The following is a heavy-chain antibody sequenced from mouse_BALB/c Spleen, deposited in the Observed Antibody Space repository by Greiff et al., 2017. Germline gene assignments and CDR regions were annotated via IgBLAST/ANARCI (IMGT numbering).Heavy chain of an antibody. J-gene: IGHJ4*01. CDR3: ARVDGYYDYYAMDY. D-gene: IGHD2-3*01. CDR2: IWAGGST. CDR1: GFSLTSYG. V-gene: IGHV2-9*02. Sequence: VKLMESGPGLVAPSQSLSITCTVSGFSLTSYGVHWVRQPPGKGLEWLGVIWAGGSTNYNSALMSRLSISKDNSKSQVFLKMNSLQTDDTAMYYCARVDGYYDYYAMDYWGQGTSVTVSS.